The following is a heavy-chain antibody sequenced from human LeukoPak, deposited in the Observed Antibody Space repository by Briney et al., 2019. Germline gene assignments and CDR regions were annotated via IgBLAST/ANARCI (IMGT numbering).Heavy chain of an antibody. J-gene: IGHJ4*02. CDR3: AKDLRGRYFDWSQYYFDY. D-gene: IGHD3-9*01. Sequence: GGSLRLSCAASGFTFSSYGMHWVRQAPGRGLEWVSAISGSGGSTYYADSVKGRFTISRDNSKNTLYLQMNSLRAEDTAVYCCAKDLRGRYFDWSQYYFDYWGQGTLVTVSS. CDR1: GFTFSSYG. CDR2: ISGSGGST. V-gene: IGHV3-23*01.